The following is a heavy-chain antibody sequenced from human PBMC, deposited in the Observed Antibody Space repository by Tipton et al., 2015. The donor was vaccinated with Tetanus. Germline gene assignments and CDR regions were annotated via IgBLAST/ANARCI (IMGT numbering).Heavy chain of an antibody. Sequence: QLVQSGAEVKKPGDSLRISCTASGYSFTSYWIGWVRQMPGKGLEWMGFIYPANSDTTYSPSFQGLVTISVDKSISTAYLQWSSLKASDAAMYYCGGGGWTAAGTFDYWGQGTLVGVS. J-gene: IGHJ4*02. D-gene: IGHD6-13*01. CDR3: GGGGWTAAGTFDY. CDR2: IYPANSDT. CDR1: GYSFTSYW. V-gene: IGHV5-51*01.